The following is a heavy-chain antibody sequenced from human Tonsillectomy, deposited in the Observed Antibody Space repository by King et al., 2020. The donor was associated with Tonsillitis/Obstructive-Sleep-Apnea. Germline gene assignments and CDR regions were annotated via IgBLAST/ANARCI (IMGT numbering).Heavy chain of an antibody. CDR3: ARVGQKDIVVVPAAMPEDAFDI. CDR1: GGSFSGYY. V-gene: IGHV4-34*01. Sequence: VPLQQWGAGLLKPSETLSLTCAVYGGSFSGYYWSWIRQPPGKGLEWIGEINHSGSTNYNPSLTSRVTISVDTSKNQFSLKLSSVTAADTAVYYCARVGQKDIVVVPAAMPEDAFDIWGQGTMVTVSS. J-gene: IGHJ3*02. CDR2: INHSGST. D-gene: IGHD2-2*01.